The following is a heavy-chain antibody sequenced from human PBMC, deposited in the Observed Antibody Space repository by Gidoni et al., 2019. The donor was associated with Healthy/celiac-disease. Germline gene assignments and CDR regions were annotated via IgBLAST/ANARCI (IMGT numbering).Heavy chain of an antibody. J-gene: IGHJ3*02. Sequence: EVQLLESGGGLVQPGGSLRLSCAASGFTFSSYAMSWVRQAPGKGLEWVSAISGSGGSTYYADSVKGRFTISRDNSKNTLYLQMNSLRAEDTAVYYCARLSVVISAFDIWGQGTMVTVSS. CDR2: ISGSGGST. CDR3: ARLSVVISAFDI. D-gene: IGHD3-22*01. CDR1: GFTFSSYA. V-gene: IGHV3-23*01.